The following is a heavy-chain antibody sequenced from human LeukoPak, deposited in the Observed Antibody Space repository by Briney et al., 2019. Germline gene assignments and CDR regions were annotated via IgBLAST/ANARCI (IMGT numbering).Heavy chain of an antibody. D-gene: IGHD3-3*01. Sequence: PGGSLRLSCAASGFTFSDYYMSWIRQAPGKGLEWVSYISSSGSTIYYADSVKGRFTISRDNAKNSLYLQMNSLRAEDTAVYYCAAGPRVWIGGTHYYYYGMDVWGQGTTVTVSS. CDR1: GFTFSDYY. CDR3: AAGPRVWIGGTHYYYYGMDV. CDR2: ISSSGSTI. J-gene: IGHJ6*02. V-gene: IGHV3-11*01.